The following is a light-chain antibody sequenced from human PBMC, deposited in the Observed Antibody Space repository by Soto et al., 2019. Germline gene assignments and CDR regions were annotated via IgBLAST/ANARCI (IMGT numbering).Light chain of an antibody. CDR2: DAS. J-gene: IGKJ5*01. Sequence: DIQMTQSPSTLSASVGDRVTISCRTSQSISSWLAWYQQKPGKAPKLLIYDASTLESGVPSRSTGSGCVTELNLTISSLPPEDVPTYSCQQSTRFPFTFGPGTPLEIK. V-gene: IGKV1-5*01. CDR3: QQSTRFPFT. CDR1: QSISSW.